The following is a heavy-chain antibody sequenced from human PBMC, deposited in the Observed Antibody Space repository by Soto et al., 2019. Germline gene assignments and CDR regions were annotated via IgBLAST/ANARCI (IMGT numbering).Heavy chain of an antibody. CDR1: GYTFTSYG. Sequence: ASVKVSCKASGYTFTSYGITWVRQAPGQGLEWMGGIGAYNGDTHYTQRLQGRVTMTTDTSTSTAYMELRGLRSDDTAIYYCASVRQLVGYFYYYMDVWGKGTTVTVSS. V-gene: IGHV1-18*01. J-gene: IGHJ6*03. D-gene: IGHD6-6*01. CDR3: ASVRQLVGYFYYYMDV. CDR2: IGAYNGDT.